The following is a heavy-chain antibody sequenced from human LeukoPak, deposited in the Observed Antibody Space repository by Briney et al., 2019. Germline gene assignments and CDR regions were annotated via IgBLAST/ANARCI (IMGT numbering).Heavy chain of an antibody. V-gene: IGHV3-23*01. CDR1: GFTFSSYA. D-gene: IGHD6-13*01. CDR3: SKDAHSSSSTG. Sequence: GGSLRLSCAASGFTFSSYAMTWVLQAPGKGLEWVSSISAGGYNTYYADSVRGRFTISRDKSKNTLYLQMNSLRAEDTAVYYCSKDAHSSSSTGWGQGTLVTVSS. CDR2: ISAGGYNT. J-gene: IGHJ4*02.